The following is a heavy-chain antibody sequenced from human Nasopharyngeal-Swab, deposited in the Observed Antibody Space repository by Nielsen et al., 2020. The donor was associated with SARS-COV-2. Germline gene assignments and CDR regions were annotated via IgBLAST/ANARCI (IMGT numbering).Heavy chain of an antibody. CDR2: ISGSGGST. D-gene: IGHD3-22*01. CDR3: AKDILPGRYDRTYDAFDI. J-gene: IGHJ3*02. CDR1: GFTFSSYA. V-gene: IGHV3-23*01. Sequence: GESLKISCAASGFTFSSYAMSWVRQAPGKGLEWVSAISGSGGSTYYADSVKGRFTISRDNSKNTLYLQMNSLRAEDTAVYYCAKDILPGRYDRTYDAFDIWGQGTMDTVSS.